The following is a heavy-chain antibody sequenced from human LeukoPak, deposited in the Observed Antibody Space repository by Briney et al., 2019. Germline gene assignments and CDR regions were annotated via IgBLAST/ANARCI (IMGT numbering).Heavy chain of an antibody. J-gene: IGHJ4*02. CDR1: GYTFTNYG. V-gene: IGHV1-18*01. Sequence: ASVKVSCKASGYTFTNYGITWVRQAPGQGLEWMGWISGHNTNTNYAQNLRGRVTMTTDTSTSTAYMELRSLRSDDTAVYYCARVMDYYDSSGYYYYWGQGTLVTVSS. D-gene: IGHD3-22*01. CDR2: ISGHNTNT. CDR3: ARVMDYYDSSGYYYY.